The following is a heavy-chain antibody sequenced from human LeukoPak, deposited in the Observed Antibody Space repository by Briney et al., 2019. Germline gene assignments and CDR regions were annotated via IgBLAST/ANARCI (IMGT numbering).Heavy chain of an antibody. V-gene: IGHV5-51*01. Sequence: GESLKISCKGSGYSFTSYWIGWVRQMPGKGLEWMGIIYPGDSDTRYSPSFQGQVTISADKSISTAYLQWSSLKASDTAMYYCARLTGDGTRNWYFDLWGRGTLVTVSS. CDR3: ARLTGDGTRNWYFDL. CDR2: IYPGDSDT. CDR1: GYSFTSYW. D-gene: IGHD7-27*01. J-gene: IGHJ2*01.